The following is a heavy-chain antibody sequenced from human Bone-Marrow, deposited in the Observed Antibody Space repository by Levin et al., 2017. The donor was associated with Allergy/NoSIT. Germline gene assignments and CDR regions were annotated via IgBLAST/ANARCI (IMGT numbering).Heavy chain of an antibody. J-gene: IGHJ4*02. CDR1: GFTFSSYA. CDR3: ARARYTSSWYLSVGPDN. V-gene: IGHV3-30-3*01. CDR2: ISYDGSNK. D-gene: IGHD6-13*01. Sequence: PGGSLRLSCAASGFTFSSYAMHWVRQAPGKGLEWVALISYDGSNKYYADSVRGRFTISRDSSKNTLYLQMNSLRLDDTAVYYCARARYTSSWYLSVGPDNWGQGTLVTVSS.